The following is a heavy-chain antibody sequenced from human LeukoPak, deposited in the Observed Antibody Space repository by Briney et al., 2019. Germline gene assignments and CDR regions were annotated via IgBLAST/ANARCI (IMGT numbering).Heavy chain of an antibody. CDR3: ESRIAVPLAGN. CDR2: IYYSGST. V-gene: IGHV4-39*01. D-gene: IGHD6-19*01. CDR1: GGSIRSTSHF. Sequence: SETLSLTCTVSGGSIRSTSHFWGWIRQPPEKGLEWIGSIYYSGSTYYNPSLKSRVTISVDTSKNQFSLKLTSVTAADTAVYYCESRIAVPLAGNWGQGTLVTVSS. J-gene: IGHJ4*02.